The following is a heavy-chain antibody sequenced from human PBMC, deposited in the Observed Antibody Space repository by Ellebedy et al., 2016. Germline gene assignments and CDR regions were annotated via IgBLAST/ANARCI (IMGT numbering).Heavy chain of an antibody. D-gene: IGHD3-22*01. CDR1: GFSFRSFA. CDR2: TSESGATT. J-gene: IGHJ4*02. CDR3: AKDECGNYCTVDS. Sequence: GESLKISXEASGFSFRSFAMSWVRQAPGKGLEWVSSTSESGATTFYADSVKGRFTISRDSSRNTLYLQMNTLRAEDTAIYYCAKDECGNYCTVDSWGQGTLVTVSS. V-gene: IGHV3-23*01.